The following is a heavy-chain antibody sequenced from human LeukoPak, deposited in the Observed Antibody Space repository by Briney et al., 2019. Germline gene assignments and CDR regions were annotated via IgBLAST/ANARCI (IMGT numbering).Heavy chain of an antibody. D-gene: IGHD6-6*01. Sequence: GASVNVSCKASGGTFSSYAISWVRQAPGQGLEWMGGIIPIFGTANYAQKFQGRVTITADESTSTAYMELSSLRSEDTAVYYCARGQLVRRYVGAFDIWGQGTMVTVSS. CDR2: IIPIFGTA. CDR1: GGTFSSYA. CDR3: ARGQLVRRYVGAFDI. V-gene: IGHV1-69*13. J-gene: IGHJ3*02.